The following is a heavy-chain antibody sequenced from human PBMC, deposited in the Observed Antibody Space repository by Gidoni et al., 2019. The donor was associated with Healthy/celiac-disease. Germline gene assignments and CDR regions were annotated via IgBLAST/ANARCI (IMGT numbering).Heavy chain of an antibody. V-gene: IGHV4-39*01. D-gene: IGHD3-16*02. Sequence: QLQLQESGPGLVKPSETLSLKCTVSGGSIRSSSYYWGWIRQPPGKGLEWIGSIYYSGRTYYNPSLKSRVTISVDTSKNQFSLKLSSVTAADTAVYYCATPLFTRLHLGEFSLGGLLGYYYYGMDVWGQGTTVTVSS. CDR2: IYYSGRT. CDR1: GGSIRSSSYY. J-gene: IGHJ6*02. CDR3: ATPLFTRLHLGEFSLGGLLGYYYYGMDV.